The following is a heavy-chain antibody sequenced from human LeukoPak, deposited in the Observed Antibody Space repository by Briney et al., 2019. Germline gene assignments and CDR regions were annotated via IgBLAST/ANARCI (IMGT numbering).Heavy chain of an antibody. CDR3: ARQPFGGNPFDY. V-gene: IGHV5-51*01. J-gene: IGHJ4*02. CDR2: IYPGDSDT. D-gene: IGHD4-23*01. Sequence: GESLKTSCQGSGYRFTSYWIGWVRQMPGKGLELMGIIYPGDSDTRYSPSFQGQVTISVDRSISTAYLQWSSLKASDSAMYYCARQPFGGNPFDYWGQGTLVTVSS. CDR1: GYRFTSYW.